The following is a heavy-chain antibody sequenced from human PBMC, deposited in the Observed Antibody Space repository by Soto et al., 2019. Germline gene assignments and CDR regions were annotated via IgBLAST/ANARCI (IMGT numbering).Heavy chain of an antibody. Sequence: SETLSITCAVYGGSFSGYYWTWIRQPPGTGLEWIGEINHSGSTNYNPSLKSRVTISVDTSKNQFSLKLTSVTAADTAVYYCARDKITGLFYYCAQRTLVTVS. D-gene: IGHD2-8*02. J-gene: IGHJ4*01. V-gene: IGHV4-34*01. CDR1: GGSFSGYY. CDR3: ARDKITGLFYY. CDR2: INHSGST.